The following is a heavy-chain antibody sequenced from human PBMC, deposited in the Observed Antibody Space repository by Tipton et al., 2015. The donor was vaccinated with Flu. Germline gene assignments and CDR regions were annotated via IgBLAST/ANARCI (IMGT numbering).Heavy chain of an antibody. Sequence: TLSLTCTVSGGSIRSSSYYWGWIRQPPGKGPEWIGSMLYGGSTYYNPSLESRVTISLDTSKNQFSLKLSSVTAADTAVYYCARDRVGDYSGFDPWGQGTLVTVSS. CDR3: ARDRVGDYSGFDP. V-gene: IGHV4-39*07. D-gene: IGHD4-17*01. CDR2: MLYGGST. CDR1: GGSIRSSSYY. J-gene: IGHJ5*02.